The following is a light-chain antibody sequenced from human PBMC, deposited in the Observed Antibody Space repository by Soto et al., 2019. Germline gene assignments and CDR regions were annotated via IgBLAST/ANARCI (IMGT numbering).Light chain of an antibody. Sequence: EIVMTQSPATLSVSPGEGATLSCRASQSISRNLAWYQQKPGQAPRLLISEASTRATGVPARFSGSGSGTDFTLTISSLEPEDVAVYFCQQRAGWPPTFGGGTRVEIK. J-gene: IGKJ4*01. CDR1: QSISRN. CDR3: QQRAGWPPT. V-gene: IGKV3-11*01. CDR2: EAS.